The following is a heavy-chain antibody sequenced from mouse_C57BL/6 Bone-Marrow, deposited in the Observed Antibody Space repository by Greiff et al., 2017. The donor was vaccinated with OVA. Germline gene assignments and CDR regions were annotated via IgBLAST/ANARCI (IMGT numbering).Heavy chain of an antibody. J-gene: IGHJ2*01. Sequence: VKLQQPGAELVKPGASVKLSCKASGYTFTSYWMHWVKQRPGRGLEWIGRIALNSGGTKYNEKFKSKAALTVDKPSSTAYMKLSSLTSEDSAVYYCARSSRPIDYWGQGTTLTVSS. V-gene: IGHV1-72*01. CDR2: IALNSGGT. D-gene: IGHD3-3*01. CDR3: ARSSRPIDY. CDR1: GYTFTSYW.